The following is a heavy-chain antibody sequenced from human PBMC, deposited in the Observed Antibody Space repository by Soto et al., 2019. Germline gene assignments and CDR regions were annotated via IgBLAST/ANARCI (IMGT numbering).Heavy chain of an antibody. Sequence: GGSLRLSCAASGFTFSSYWMSWVRQAPGKGLEWVANIKQDGSEKYYVDSVKGRFTISRDNAENSLYLQMNSLRAEDTAVYYCARDSKDRAVASHSFQHWGQGTLVTVS. CDR3: ARDSKDRAVASHSFQH. CDR1: GFTFSSYW. V-gene: IGHV3-7*01. CDR2: IKQDGSEK. D-gene: IGHD5-12*01. J-gene: IGHJ1*01.